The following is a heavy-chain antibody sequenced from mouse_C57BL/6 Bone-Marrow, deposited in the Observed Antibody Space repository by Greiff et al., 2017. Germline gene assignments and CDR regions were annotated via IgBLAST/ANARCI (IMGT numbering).Heavy chain of an antibody. J-gene: IGHJ3*01. CDR1: GYTFTDYY. Sequence: VKLVESGPELVKPGASVKISCKASGYTFTDYYINWVKQRPGQGLEWIGWIFPGSGSTYYNEKFKGKATLTVDKSSSTAYMLLSSLTSEDSAVYFCARSGGYYPWFAYWGQGTLVTVSA. D-gene: IGHD2-3*01. CDR2: IFPGSGST. V-gene: IGHV1-75*01. CDR3: ARSGGYYPWFAY.